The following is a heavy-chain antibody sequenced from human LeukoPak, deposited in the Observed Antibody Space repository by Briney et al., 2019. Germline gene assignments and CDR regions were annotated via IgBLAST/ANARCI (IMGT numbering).Heavy chain of an antibody. CDR1: GFTFSSYG. CDR3: AKDGRYYYDSSGYQFDY. CDR2: IRYDGSNK. D-gene: IGHD3-22*01. J-gene: IGHJ4*02. Sequence: PGGSLRLSCAASGFTFSSYGMHWVRQAPGKGLEWVAFIRYDGSNKYYADSVKGRFTISRDNSKNTLYLQTNSLRAEDTAVYYCAKDGRYYYDSSGYQFDYWGQGTLVTVSS. V-gene: IGHV3-30*02.